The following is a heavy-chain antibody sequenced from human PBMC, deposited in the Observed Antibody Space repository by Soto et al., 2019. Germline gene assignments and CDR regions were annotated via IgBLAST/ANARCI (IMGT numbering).Heavy chain of an antibody. V-gene: IGHV3-53*01. D-gene: IGHD5-12*01. CDR2: IFSGGGT. CDR1: GFSVTANY. J-gene: IGHJ4*02. Sequence: VQVVESGGGLIQPGGSLRLSCEVSGFSVTANYMSWVRQAPGKGLEWVSVIFSGGGTDYVDSVKGRFTISRDISKNTLYLQMNSLRAEDPALYYCHGYGYWGQGTLVNVSS. CDR3: HGYGY.